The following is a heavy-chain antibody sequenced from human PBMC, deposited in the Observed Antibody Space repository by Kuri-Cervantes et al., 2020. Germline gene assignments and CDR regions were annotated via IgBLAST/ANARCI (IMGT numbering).Heavy chain of an antibody. J-gene: IGHJ5*02. D-gene: IGHD2-2*01. CDR3: ASPPDIVEVPAATLSRPWFDP. CDR1: GFTFSSYS. V-gene: IGHV3-21*04. Sequence: GESLRISCAASGFTFSSYSMNWVRQAPGKGLEWVSSISSSSSYIYYADSVKDRFTISRDNAKNSLYLQMNSLRAEDTAVYYCASPPDIVEVPAATLSRPWFDPWGQGTLVTVSS. CDR2: ISSSSSYI.